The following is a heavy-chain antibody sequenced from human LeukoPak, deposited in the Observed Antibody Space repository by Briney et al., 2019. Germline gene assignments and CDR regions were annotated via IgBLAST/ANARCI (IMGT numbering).Heavy chain of an antibody. CDR3: ARDFSWITMVRGVITPYYFDY. CDR1: GGTFSRYA. V-gene: IGHV1-69*04. D-gene: IGHD3-10*01. CDR2: IIPILGIA. J-gene: IGHJ4*02. Sequence: SVKVSCKASGGTFSRYAISWVRQTPGQGLEWMGRIIPILGIANYAQKFQGRVTITADKSTSTAYMELSSLRSEDTAVYYCARDFSWITMVRGVITPYYFDYWGQGTLVTVSS.